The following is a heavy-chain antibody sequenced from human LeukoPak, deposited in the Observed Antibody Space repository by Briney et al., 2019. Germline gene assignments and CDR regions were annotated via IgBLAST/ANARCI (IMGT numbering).Heavy chain of an antibody. CDR3: ARDWTGEDEYAFDI. V-gene: IGHV4-59*01. CDR2: IYYSGST. CDR1: GGSISSYY. J-gene: IGHJ3*02. D-gene: IGHD7-27*01. Sequence: KTSETLSLTCTVSGGSISSYYWSWIRQPPGKGLEWIGYIYYSGSTNYNPPLKSRVTISVDTSKNQFSLKLSSVTAADTAVYYCARDWTGEDEYAFDIWGQGTMVTVSS.